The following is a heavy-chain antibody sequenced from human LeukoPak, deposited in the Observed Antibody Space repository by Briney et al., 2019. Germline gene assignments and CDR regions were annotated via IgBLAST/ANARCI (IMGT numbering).Heavy chain of an antibody. CDR1: GFTFSDYY. Sequence: PGGSLRLSCAASGFTFSDYYMSWIRQAPGKGLEWGSYISSSSSYTNYADSVKGRFTISRDNAKNSLYLQMNSLRAEDTAVYYCARFNPLYCSGGSCYGEGAFQHWGQGTLVTVSS. J-gene: IGHJ1*01. CDR2: ISSSSSYT. D-gene: IGHD2-15*01. V-gene: IGHV3-11*06. CDR3: ARFNPLYCSGGSCYGEGAFQH.